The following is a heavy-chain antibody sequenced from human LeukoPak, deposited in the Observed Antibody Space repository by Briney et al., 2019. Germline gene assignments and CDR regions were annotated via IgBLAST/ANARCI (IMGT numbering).Heavy chain of an antibody. V-gene: IGHV3-21*01. CDR1: GFTFSSYS. CDR2: ISSSSSYI. J-gene: IGHJ4*02. D-gene: IGHD3-22*01. Sequence: GGSLRLSCAASGFTFSSYSMNWVRQAPGKGLEWVSSISSSSSYIYYADSVKGRFTISRDNAKNSLYLQMNSLRAEDTAVYYCARGEMVNYYDSSGYYYPFDYWGQGTLVTVSS. CDR3: ARGEMVNYYDSSGYYYPFDY.